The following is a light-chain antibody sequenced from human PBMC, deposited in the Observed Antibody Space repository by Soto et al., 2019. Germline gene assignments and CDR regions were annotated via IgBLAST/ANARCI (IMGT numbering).Light chain of an antibody. CDR2: EVS. Sequence: ALTQPASVSGSPGQSITISCTGISSDVGGYAYVSWYQQHPGKVPKLMIYEVSSRPSGVSNRFSGSKSGNTASLTISGLQAEDEADYYCSSYTNSTTVFGGGTQLTVL. V-gene: IGLV2-14*01. J-gene: IGLJ3*02. CDR3: SSYTNSTTV. CDR1: SSDVGGYAY.